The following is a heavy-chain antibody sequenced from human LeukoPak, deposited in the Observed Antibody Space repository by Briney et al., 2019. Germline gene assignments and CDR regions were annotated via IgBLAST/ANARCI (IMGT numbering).Heavy chain of an antibody. J-gene: IGHJ4*02. Sequence: GASAKVSCKASGYTFTSYYMHWVRQAPGQGLEWMGIINPSGGSTSYAQKFQGRVTMTRDMSTSTVYMELSSLRSEDTAVYYCARASVRSPFDYWGQGTLVTVSS. CDR1: GYTFTSYY. CDR2: INPSGGST. D-gene: IGHD3-10*01. V-gene: IGHV1-46*01. CDR3: ARASVRSPFDY.